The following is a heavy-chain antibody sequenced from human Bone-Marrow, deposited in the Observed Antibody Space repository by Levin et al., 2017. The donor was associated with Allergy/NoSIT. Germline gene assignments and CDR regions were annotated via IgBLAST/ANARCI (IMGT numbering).Heavy chain of an antibody. CDR1: GGSISSYY. J-gene: IGHJ6*02. CDR3: ARDRQLWSGRGYYDDYGMDV. D-gene: IGHD3-3*01. CDR2: IYYSGST. V-gene: IGHV4-59*01. Sequence: PSETLSLTCTVSGGSISSYYWSWIRQPPGKGLEWIGYIYYSGSTNYNPSLKSRVTISVDTSKNQFSLKLSSVTAADTAVYYCARDRQLWSGRGYYDDYGMDVWGQGTTVTVSS.